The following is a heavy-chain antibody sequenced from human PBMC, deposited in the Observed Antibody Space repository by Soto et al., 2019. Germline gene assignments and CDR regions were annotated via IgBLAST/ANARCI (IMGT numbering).Heavy chain of an antibody. CDR3: ARGASSIAANDAFDI. CDR2: IYHSGST. J-gene: IGHJ3*02. Sequence: PSEHLSLTCAVSGYSISSGYYWGWIRHPPGKGLEWIGSIYHSGSTYYNPSLKGRVTISVDTSKNQFSLKLSSVTAADTAVYYCARGASSIAANDAFDIWGQGTRVTV. CDR1: GYSISSGYY. D-gene: IGHD6-6*01. V-gene: IGHV4-38-2*01.